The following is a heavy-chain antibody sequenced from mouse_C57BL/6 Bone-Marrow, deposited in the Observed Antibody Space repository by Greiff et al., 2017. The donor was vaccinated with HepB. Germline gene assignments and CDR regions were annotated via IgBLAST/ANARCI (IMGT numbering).Heavy chain of an antibody. J-gene: IGHJ3*01. D-gene: IGHD4-1*01. CDR2: SRNKANDYTT. V-gene: IGHV7-1*01. CDR3: ARDSRLTGFAY. CDR1: GFTFSDFY. Sequence: EVQLVESGGGLVQSGRSLRLSCATSGFTFSDFYMEWVRQAPGKGLEWIAASRNKANDYTTEYSASVKGRFIVSRDTSQSILYLQMIALRAEDTAIYYCARDSRLTGFAYWGQGTLVTVSA.